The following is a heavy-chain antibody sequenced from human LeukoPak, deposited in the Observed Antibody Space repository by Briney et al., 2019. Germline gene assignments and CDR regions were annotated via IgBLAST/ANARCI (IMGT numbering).Heavy chain of an antibody. CDR2: INPNSGDT. Sequence: ASVKVSCKASGYTFTGYYMHWVRQAPGQGLEWMGWINPNSGDTNYAQKFQGRVTMTRDMSTSTVYMELSRLRSDDTAVYYCARVREQWLARDLGYWGQGTLVTVSS. CDR1: GYTFTGYY. D-gene: IGHD6-19*01. CDR3: ARVREQWLARDLGY. J-gene: IGHJ4*02. V-gene: IGHV1-2*02.